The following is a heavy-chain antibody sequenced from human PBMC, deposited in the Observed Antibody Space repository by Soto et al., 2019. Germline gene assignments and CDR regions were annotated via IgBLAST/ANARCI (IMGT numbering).Heavy chain of an antibody. CDR1: GFTFSSYA. CDR2: VSIGGST. Sequence: DVQLLGSGGGLVQPEGSLRLSCAASGFTFSSYAMGWVRQGPGKGLEWVAVVSIGGSTHYADSVRGRFTISRDNSKNTLSLQTNSLTAEDTAVYFCAKRRGAGGHFDYWGQGALVTVSS. J-gene: IGHJ4*02. D-gene: IGHD2-15*01. CDR3: AKRRGAGGHFDY. V-gene: IGHV3-23*01.